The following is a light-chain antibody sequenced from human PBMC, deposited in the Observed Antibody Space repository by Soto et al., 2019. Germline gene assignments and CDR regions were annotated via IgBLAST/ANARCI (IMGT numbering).Light chain of an antibody. V-gene: IGKV3-15*01. CDR3: QQRSNWPHSIT. Sequence: EIVMTQSPATLSVSPGGRATLSCRASQSISGALAWYQQKPGQAPRLLIYGASTRATGIPARFSGSGSGTEFTLTISSLQSEDFAVYYCQQRSNWPHSITFGQGTRLEI. CDR2: GAS. CDR1: QSISGA. J-gene: IGKJ5*01.